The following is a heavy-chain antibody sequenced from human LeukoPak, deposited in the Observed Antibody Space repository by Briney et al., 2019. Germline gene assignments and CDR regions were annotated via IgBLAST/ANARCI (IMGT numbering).Heavy chain of an antibody. D-gene: IGHD2-2*01. CDR1: GFTFSSYS. Sequence: KPGGSLRLSCPASGFTFSSYSMNWVRQAPGKGLEWVSSISSSSSFIYYADSVKGRFTISRDNAKNSLYLQMNSLRAEDTAVYYCARGRCSSTSCPGAYWGQGTLVTVSS. CDR2: ISSSSSFI. V-gene: IGHV3-21*01. J-gene: IGHJ4*02. CDR3: ARGRCSSTSCPGAY.